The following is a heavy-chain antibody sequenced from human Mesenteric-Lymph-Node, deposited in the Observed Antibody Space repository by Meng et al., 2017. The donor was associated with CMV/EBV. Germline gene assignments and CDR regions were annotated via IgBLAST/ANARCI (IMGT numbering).Heavy chain of an antibody. CDR3: ARMDYYGSGSWRRNWFDP. CDR2: INHSGST. CDR1: SFSGQY. J-gene: IGHJ5*02. Sequence: SFSGQYWSWIRQPPGKGLEWIGEINHSGSTNYKSSLKSRVTIPVDTSKNQFSLKLTSVTAADTAVYYCARMDYYGSGSWRRNWFDPWGQGTLVTVSS. V-gene: IGHV4-34*01. D-gene: IGHD3-10*01.